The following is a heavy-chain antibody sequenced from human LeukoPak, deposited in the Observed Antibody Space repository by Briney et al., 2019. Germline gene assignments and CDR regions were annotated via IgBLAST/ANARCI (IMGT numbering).Heavy chain of an antibody. D-gene: IGHD3-22*01. Sequence: SETLSLTCTVSGGSISSYYWSWIRQPPGKGLEWIGYIYYSGSTNYNPSLKSRVTISVDTSKKQFSLKLSSVTAADTAVYYCARYGLYYYDSSCYYDYWGQGTLVTVSS. V-gene: IGHV4-59*08. CDR3: ARYGLYYYDSSCYYDY. J-gene: IGHJ4*02. CDR2: IYYSGST. CDR1: GGSISSYY.